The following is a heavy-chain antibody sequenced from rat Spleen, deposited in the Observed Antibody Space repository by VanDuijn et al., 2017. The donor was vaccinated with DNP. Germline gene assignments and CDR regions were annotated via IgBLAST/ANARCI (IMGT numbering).Heavy chain of an antibody. Sequence: EVQLKESGPGLVQPSQTLSLTCTVSGFSLTNYGVIWVRQSPGKGLEWMGVMWSGGSTTYNSALKSRLSISRDTSKSQVFLKINSLQTEDTVIYYCTTWGNWGQGTLVTVSS. J-gene: IGHJ3*01. V-gene: IGHV2S63*01. CDR3: TTWGN. CDR2: MWSGGST. CDR1: GFSLTNYG.